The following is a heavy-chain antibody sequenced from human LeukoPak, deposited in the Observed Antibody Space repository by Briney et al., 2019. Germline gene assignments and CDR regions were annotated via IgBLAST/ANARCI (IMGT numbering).Heavy chain of an antibody. D-gene: IGHD3-10*01. CDR3: ARDNSVYYGSGSTNWFDP. CDR2: IYTSGST. J-gene: IGHJ5*02. Sequence: NTSETLSLTCTVSGGSISSYYWSWIRQPAGKGLEWIGRIYTSGSTNYNPSLKSRVTMSVDTSKNQFSLKLSSVTAADTAVYYCARDNSVYYGSGSTNWFDPWGQGTLVTVSS. CDR1: GGSISSYY. V-gene: IGHV4-4*07.